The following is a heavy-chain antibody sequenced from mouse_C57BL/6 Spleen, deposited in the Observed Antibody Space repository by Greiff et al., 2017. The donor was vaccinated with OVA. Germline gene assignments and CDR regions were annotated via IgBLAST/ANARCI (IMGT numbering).Heavy chain of an antibody. CDR3: TRESDYKDYFDY. J-gene: IGHJ2*01. CDR2: IDPETGGT. Sequence: QVQLQQSGAELVRPGASVTLSCKASGYTFTDYEMHWVKQTPVHGLEWIGAIDPETGGTAYNQKFKGKAILTADKSSSTAYMELRSLTSEDSAVYYCTRESDYKDYFDYWGQGTTLTVSS. CDR1: GYTFTDYE. V-gene: IGHV1-15*01. D-gene: IGHD2-12*01.